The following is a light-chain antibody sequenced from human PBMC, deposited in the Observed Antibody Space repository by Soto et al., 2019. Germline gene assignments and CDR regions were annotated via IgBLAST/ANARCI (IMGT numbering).Light chain of an antibody. V-gene: IGKV1-27*01. J-gene: IGKJ4*01. CDR3: QRNYNTLT. CDR1: QDIRSY. Sequence: DIQLPQSPSSLSASVGDRVTITCRVSQDIRSYLNWYRQKPGKVPKLLIYSAFILQARVPSWFSGSGSGRDFTLTISSLQPEDVPTDYDQRNYNTLTFGGGTKVDSK. CDR2: SAF.